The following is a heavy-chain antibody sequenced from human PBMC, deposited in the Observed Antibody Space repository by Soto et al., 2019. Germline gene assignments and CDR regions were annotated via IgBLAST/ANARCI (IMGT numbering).Heavy chain of an antibody. CDR1: GGSFSGYY. Sequence: SETLSLTCAVYGGSFSGYYWSWIRQPPGKGLEWIGEINHSGSTNYNPSLKSRVTISVDTSKNQFSLKLSSVTAADTAVYYCAREREASYYYGSGSYYMVDWFDPWGQGTLVTVSS. V-gene: IGHV4-34*01. CDR3: AREREASYYYGSGSYYMVDWFDP. D-gene: IGHD3-10*01. CDR2: INHSGST. J-gene: IGHJ5*02.